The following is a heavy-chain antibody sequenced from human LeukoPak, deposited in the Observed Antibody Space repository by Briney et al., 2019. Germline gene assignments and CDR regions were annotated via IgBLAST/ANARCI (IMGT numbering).Heavy chain of an antibody. D-gene: IGHD3-16*01. CDR3: GRDALGGDY. CDR1: GFRFSTSG. V-gene: IGHV3-33*08. CDR2: IWNDGSKK. J-gene: IGHJ4*02. Sequence: PGGSLRLSCADSGFRFSTSGMHWAPRAPGKGLEWVALIWNDGSKKFSAESVKGRFTISTDTSPNTLYLQMNRRRGEVTAVYYCGRDALGGDYWGQGTLVTVFS.